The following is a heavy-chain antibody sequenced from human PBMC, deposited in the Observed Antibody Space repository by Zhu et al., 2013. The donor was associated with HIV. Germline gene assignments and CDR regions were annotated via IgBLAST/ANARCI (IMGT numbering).Heavy chain of an antibody. CDR3: ARDSPYGDYVDY. CDR1: GGSISSYY. J-gene: IGHJ4*02. D-gene: IGHD4-17*01. V-gene: IGHV4-59*01. Sequence: QVQLQESGPGLVKPSETLSLTCTVSGGSISSYYWSWIRQPPGKGLEWIGYIYYSGSTNYNPSLKSRVTISVDTSKNQFSLKLSSVTAADTAVYYCARDSPYGDYVDYWGQGTLVTVSS. CDR2: IYYSGST.